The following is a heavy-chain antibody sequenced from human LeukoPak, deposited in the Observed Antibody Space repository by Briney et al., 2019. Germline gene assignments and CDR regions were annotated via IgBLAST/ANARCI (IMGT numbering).Heavy chain of an antibody. CDR3: ARDNLVVPAANPDLDS. CDR1: GYTFTSYA. J-gene: IGHJ4*02. D-gene: IGHD2-2*01. Sequence: ASVKVSCRASGYTFTSYAMNWVRQAPGQGLEWMGWINTNTGNPTYAQGFTGRFVFSLDTSVSTAYLQISSLKAEDTAVYYCARDNLVVPAANPDLDSWGQGTLVTVSS. V-gene: IGHV7-4-1*02. CDR2: INTNTGNP.